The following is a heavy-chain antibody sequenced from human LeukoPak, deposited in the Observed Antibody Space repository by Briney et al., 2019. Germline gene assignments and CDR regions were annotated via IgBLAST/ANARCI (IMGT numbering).Heavy chain of an antibody. CDR3: VRADILTGLKYYFDY. V-gene: IGHV4-38-2*02. D-gene: IGHD3-9*01. Sequence: SETLSLTCTVSGYSISSVYYWGWIRQPPGKGREWIGSIYHSGSTYYNPSLKSRVTISVDTSKNQFPRKLTALTPADPALFYFVRADILTGLKYYFDYWGQGTLVTVSS. J-gene: IGHJ4*02. CDR2: IYHSGST. CDR1: GYSISSVYY.